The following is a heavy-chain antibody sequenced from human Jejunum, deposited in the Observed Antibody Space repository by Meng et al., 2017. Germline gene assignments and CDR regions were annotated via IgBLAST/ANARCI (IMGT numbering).Heavy chain of an antibody. D-gene: IGHD3-10*02. J-gene: IGHJ4*02. CDR3: TTMLAFREGVDF. Sequence: GESLKISCAASGFTVNDAWINWVRQSPGKGLEWVGTVKAKADGGTTHYAAPVKGRCTISRDESESTLYLQMNSLKTEDTALYYCTTMLAFREGVDFWGQGTLVTVSS. CDR2: VKAKADGGTT. V-gene: IGHV3-15*01. CDR1: GFTVNDAW.